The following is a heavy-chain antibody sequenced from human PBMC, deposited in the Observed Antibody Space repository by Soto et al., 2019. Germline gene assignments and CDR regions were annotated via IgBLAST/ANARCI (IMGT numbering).Heavy chain of an antibody. V-gene: IGHV4-39*01. Sequence: TSETLCLTCSVSGDSINSDKYYWGWIRQPPGKGLEWIGSIYYRGNTYYNPSLQTRVTISLDKSKSQFSLRLDSVTAADSAVHFCARLEGLATISYYFDFWGQGAQVTVSS. CDR1: GDSINSDKYY. CDR2: IYYRGNT. CDR3: ARLEGLATISYYFDF. D-gene: IGHD3-9*01. J-gene: IGHJ4*02.